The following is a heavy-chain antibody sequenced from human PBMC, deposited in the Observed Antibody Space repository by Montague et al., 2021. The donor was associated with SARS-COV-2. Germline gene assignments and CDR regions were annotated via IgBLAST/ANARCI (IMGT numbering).Heavy chain of an antibody. D-gene: IGHD3-16*01. CDR3: ARRWSSVWGGTVSAELDY. J-gene: IGHJ4*02. CDR2: INQSGRT. V-gene: IGHV4-34*01. Sequence: SETLSLTCAVYGGSFSGYYWSWIRQPPAKGLEWIGEINQSGRTNNNPSLKSRVIISVDTSKNQFSLKRISVTAADTAVYYCARRWSSVWGGTVSAELDYWGQGILVIVSS. CDR1: GGSFSGYY.